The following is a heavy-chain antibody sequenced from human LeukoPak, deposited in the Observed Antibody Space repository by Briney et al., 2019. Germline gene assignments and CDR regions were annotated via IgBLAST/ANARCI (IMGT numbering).Heavy chain of an antibody. V-gene: IGHV5-51*01. D-gene: IGHD3-22*01. Sequence: GESLKISCKGSGYSFTSYWIGWVRQMPGKGLEWMGIIYPGDSDTRYSASFQGQVTISADKSISTAYLQWSSLKASDTAMYCCARQWRPDSSGYYLGYWGQGTLVAVSS. CDR2: IYPGDSDT. J-gene: IGHJ4*02. CDR1: GYSFTSYW. CDR3: ARQWRPDSSGYYLGY.